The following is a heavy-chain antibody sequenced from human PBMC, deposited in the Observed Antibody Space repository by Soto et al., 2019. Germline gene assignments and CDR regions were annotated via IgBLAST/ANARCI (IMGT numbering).Heavy chain of an antibody. CDR3: ARYKSNYYSGMDV. D-gene: IGHD1-20*01. J-gene: IGHJ6*02. CDR2: IYYSGIT. V-gene: IGHV4-59*02. CDR1: GGSVSRYY. Sequence: SETLSRTCAVPGGSVSRYYWSWIRQPPGKGLEWIGYIYYSGITNYNPSLKSRVTISVDTSKNQFSLKLSSVTAADTAVYYCARYKSNYYSGMDVWGQGTTVTVSS.